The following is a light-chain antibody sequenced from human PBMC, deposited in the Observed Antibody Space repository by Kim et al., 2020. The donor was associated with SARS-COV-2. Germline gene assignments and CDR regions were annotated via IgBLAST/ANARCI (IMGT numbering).Light chain of an antibody. CDR3: QQYGSSPSP. V-gene: IGKV3-20*01. J-gene: IGKJ4*01. CDR1: QSVSSSY. Sequence: EIVLTQSPGTLSLSPGERATLSCRASQSVSSSYLAWYQQKPGQAPRLLIYGASSRATGIPDRFTGSGSGTDFTLTISRLEPEDFALYYCQQYGSSPSPFGGGTKVDIK. CDR2: GAS.